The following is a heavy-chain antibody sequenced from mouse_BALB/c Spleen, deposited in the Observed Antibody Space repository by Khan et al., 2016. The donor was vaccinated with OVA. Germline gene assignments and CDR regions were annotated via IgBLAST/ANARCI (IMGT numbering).Heavy chain of an antibody. D-gene: IGHD1-1*01. CDR2: ILPGSGRN. CDR1: GYTFSSYW. CDR3: ARGNYYGSSSWFGY. J-gene: IGHJ3*01. V-gene: IGHV1-9*01. Sequence: VELVESGAELMKPGASVKISCKATGYTFSSYWIEWVKQRPGHGLEWIGEILPGSGRNNYNEKFKGKATFTADTSSNTAYMQLSNLTSEDSAVYYCARGNYYGSSSWFGYWGQGTLVTVSA.